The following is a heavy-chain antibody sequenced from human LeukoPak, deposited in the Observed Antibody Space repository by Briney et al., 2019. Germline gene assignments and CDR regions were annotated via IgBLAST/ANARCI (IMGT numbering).Heavy chain of an antibody. CDR3: ARDRQYWEPLDY. J-gene: IGHJ4*02. CDR2: ISWNSDII. CDR1: GFKFDNYA. V-gene: IGHV3-9*01. D-gene: IGHD1-26*01. Sequence: PGRSLRLSCAASGFKFDNYAMHRVRQAPGKGLEWVSSISWNSDIIAYADSVKGRFTISRDNAKNSLYLQMNSLRAEDTAVYYCARDRQYWEPLDYWGQGTLVTVSS.